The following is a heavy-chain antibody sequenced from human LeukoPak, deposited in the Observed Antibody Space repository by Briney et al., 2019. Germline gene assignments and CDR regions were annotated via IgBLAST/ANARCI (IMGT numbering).Heavy chain of an antibody. CDR2: INHNGNVN. D-gene: IGHD3-16*01. CDR1: GFTFSSYW. Sequence: GGSLRLSCAASGFTFSSYWMNWARQAPGKGLEWVASINHNGNVNYCVDSVKGRFTISRDNAKNPLYLQMSNLRAEDTAVYFCARGGGLDVWGQGATVTVSS. V-gene: IGHV3-7*03. J-gene: IGHJ6*02. CDR3: ARGGGLDV.